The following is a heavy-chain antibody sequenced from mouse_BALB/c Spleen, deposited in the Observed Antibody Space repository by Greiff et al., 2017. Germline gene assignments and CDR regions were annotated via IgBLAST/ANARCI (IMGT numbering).Heavy chain of an antibody. V-gene: IGHV14-4*02. CDR1: GFNIKDYY. CDR2: IDPENGDT. J-gene: IGHJ2*01. D-gene: IGHD1-2*01. Sequence: VQLQQSGAELVRSGASVKLSCTASGFNIKDYYMHWVKQRPEQGLEWIGWIDPENGDTEYAPKFQGKATMTADTSSNTAYLQLSSLTSEDTAVYYCKGITTARDDWGQGTTLTVSS. CDR3: KGITTARDD.